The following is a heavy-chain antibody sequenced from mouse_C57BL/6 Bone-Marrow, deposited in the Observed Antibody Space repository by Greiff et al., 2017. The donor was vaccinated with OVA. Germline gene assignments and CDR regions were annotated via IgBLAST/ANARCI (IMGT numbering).Heavy chain of an antibody. Sequence: EVKLVESGGGLVQPGGSLSLSCAASGFTFTDYYMSWVRQPPGKALEWLGFIRNKANGYTTEYSASVKGRFTISRDNSQSILYLQMNALRAEDSATYYCARRSPSMVTYFDYWGQGTTLTVSS. CDR3: ARRSPSMVTYFDY. V-gene: IGHV7-3*01. CDR1: GFTFTDYY. J-gene: IGHJ2*01. D-gene: IGHD2-2*01. CDR2: IRNKANGYTT.